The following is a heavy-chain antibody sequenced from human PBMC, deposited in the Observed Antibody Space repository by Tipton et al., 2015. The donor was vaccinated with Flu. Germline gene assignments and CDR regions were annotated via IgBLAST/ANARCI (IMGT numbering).Heavy chain of an antibody. CDR3: ARGVYSSGWYPFFDY. J-gene: IGHJ4*02. Sequence: QVQLVQSGGGVVQPGRSLRLSCAASGFTFSSYGMHWVRQAPGKGLEWVAVIWHDGSNKYYADSVKGRFTISRDNSKNTLYLQMNSLRAEDTAVYYCARGVYSSGWYPFFDYWGQGTLVTVSS. CDR2: IWHDGSNK. CDR1: GFTFSSYG. V-gene: IGHV3-33*01. D-gene: IGHD6-19*01.